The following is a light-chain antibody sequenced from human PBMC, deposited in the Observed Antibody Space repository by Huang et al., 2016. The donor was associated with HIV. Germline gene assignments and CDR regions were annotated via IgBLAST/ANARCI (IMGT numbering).Light chain of an antibody. Sequence: EIVMRQSPATLSASPGERATLSCTASQSVSNKLAWFQQKPAQAPRLLIYAASTRAAAIPDTFSGSGSGTEFTLTISSLQSEDFAVYYCQQYNNWPRTFGQGTKVEIK. CDR1: QSVSNK. J-gene: IGKJ1*01. CDR3: QQYNNWPRT. CDR2: AAS. V-gene: IGKV3-15*01.